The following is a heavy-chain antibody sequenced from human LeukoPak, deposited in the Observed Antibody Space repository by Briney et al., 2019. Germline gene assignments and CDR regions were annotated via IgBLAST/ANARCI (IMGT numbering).Heavy chain of an antibody. V-gene: IGHV3-30*02. J-gene: IGHJ4*02. CDR1: GFTFSNYG. CDR2: IPYDGSNK. Sequence: GGSLRLSCAASGFTFSNYGMHWVRQVPGKGREWVAFIPYDGSNKYYADSLKGRFTISGDNSKNTLYLQMNSLRAEDTAIYYCAKDICGGDCYPHGGYWGQGTLVTVSS. CDR3: AKDICGGDCYPHGGY. D-gene: IGHD2-21*01.